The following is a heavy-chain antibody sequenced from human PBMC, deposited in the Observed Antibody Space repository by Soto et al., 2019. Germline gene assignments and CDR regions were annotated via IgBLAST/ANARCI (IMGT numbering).Heavy chain of an antibody. CDR2: INQDGSER. D-gene: IGHD3-10*01. CDR1: GFTFSTCW. Sequence: GGSLRLSCAASGFTFSTCWMMWVRQAPGKGLEWVANINQDGSERYYVDSVKGRYTISRDNAKNSLYLQMNSLRAEDTAVYYCVKDNRGSYWGQGTLVTVSS. V-gene: IGHV3-7*01. J-gene: IGHJ4*02. CDR3: VKDNRGSY.